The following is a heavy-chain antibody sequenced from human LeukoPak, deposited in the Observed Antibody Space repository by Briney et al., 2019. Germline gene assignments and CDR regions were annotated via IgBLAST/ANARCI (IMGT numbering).Heavy chain of an antibody. V-gene: IGHV3-30*02. CDR2: IRYDGSNK. D-gene: IGHD2-21*02. J-gene: IGHJ4*02. Sequence: PGGSLRLSCAASGFTFSSYGLHWVRQAPREGLEWVAFIRYDGSNKYYAVSVKRRFTSSRDNSKNTLYLQMNRLRAEDTAVYYCAKDRDVTYWGQGTLVTVSS. CDR1: GFTFSSYG. CDR3: AKDRDVTY.